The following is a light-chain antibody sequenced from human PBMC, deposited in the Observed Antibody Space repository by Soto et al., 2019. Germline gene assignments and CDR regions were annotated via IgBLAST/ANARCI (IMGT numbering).Light chain of an antibody. V-gene: IGKV1-6*01. Sequence: AIQMTQSPSSLSASVGDRVTITCRASQDISDDVGWYQQTPGKAPKLLISGASRLQSGVPSRFSGSGSGAALTLTITSLRPEDSATYYCLQNYNYPRTFGQGTKVEI. CDR2: GAS. CDR3: LQNYNYPRT. J-gene: IGKJ1*01. CDR1: QDISDD.